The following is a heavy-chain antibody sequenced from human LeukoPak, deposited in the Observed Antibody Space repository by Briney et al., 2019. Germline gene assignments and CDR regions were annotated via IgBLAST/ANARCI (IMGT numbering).Heavy chain of an antibody. Sequence: GGSLRLSCAASGFIFSDYYMSWIRQARGKGLEWVAMISYDESNQYYVDSVKGRFTISRDNSKKSLYLQMNGLRPDDTALYYCAREGAIVGNAFDLWGLGTMVIVSS. D-gene: IGHD3-16*02. CDR2: ISYDESNQ. J-gene: IGHJ3*01. V-gene: IGHV3-30-3*01. CDR1: GFIFSDYY. CDR3: AREGAIVGNAFDL.